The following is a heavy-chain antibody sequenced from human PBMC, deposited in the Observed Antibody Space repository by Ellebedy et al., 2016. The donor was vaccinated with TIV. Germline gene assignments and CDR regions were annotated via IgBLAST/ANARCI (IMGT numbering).Heavy chain of an antibody. J-gene: IGHJ6*02. V-gene: IGHV4-4*07. CDR3: AISNVDTTMVVPDYYYYGMDV. Sequence: MPSETLSLTCTVSGDSFSNFYWTWIRQPAGKGLEWIGRIYGGGSAHHNPSLKSLVTMSVDTSRTQFSLRLSSVTAADTAVYYCAISNVDTTMVVPDYYYYGMDVWGHGTTVIVSS. CDR1: GDSFSNFY. D-gene: IGHD5-18*01. CDR2: IYGGGSA.